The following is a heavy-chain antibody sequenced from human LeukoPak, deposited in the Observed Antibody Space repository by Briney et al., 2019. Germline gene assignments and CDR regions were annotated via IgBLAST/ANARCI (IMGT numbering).Heavy chain of an antibody. CDR1: GFTFSTYA. CDR2: ISGSGGST. V-gene: IGHV3-23*01. D-gene: IGHD3-10*01. J-gene: IGHJ4*02. CDR3: AKIPLGSYRVDFDY. Sequence: PGGSLRLSCAASGFTFSTYAMSWVRQAPGKGLEWVSGISGSGGSTYYADSVKGRFTISRDNSKNTLYLQMNSLRGEDTAVYYCAKIPLGSYRVDFDYWGQGTLVTVSS.